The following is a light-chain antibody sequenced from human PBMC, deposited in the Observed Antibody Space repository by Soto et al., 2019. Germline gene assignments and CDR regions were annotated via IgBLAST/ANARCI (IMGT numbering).Light chain of an antibody. CDR2: EVS. J-gene: IGLJ1*01. V-gene: IGLV2-14*01. Sequence: QSHLAQPACVSLSLGQSINISCTGTSSDVGAYNYVSWYQQQPGKAPKLMISEVSNRPSGVSNRFSGSKSGNTASLIISGLQAEDEADYYCCSFTSITTYVFGTGTKVTVL. CDR1: SSDVGAYNY. CDR3: CSFTSITTYV.